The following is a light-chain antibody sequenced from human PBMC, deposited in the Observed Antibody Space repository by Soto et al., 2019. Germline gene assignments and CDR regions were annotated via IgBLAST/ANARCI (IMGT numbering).Light chain of an antibody. CDR3: QQYNTWPQT. J-gene: IGKJ2*01. CDR2: TAS. Sequence: EIVMTQSPATLSVSPGERATLSCRASQSVSSNLAWYQQKPGKAPRLLIYTASTRATGIPARFSGSGSGTEFTLTISSLQSEDLAFYSFQQYNTWPQTVGQGTKREI. CDR1: QSVSSN. V-gene: IGKV3-15*01.